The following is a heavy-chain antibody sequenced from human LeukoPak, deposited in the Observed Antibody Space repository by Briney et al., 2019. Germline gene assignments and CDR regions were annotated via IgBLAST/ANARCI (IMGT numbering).Heavy chain of an antibody. CDR3: ARGNYYYMDI. V-gene: IGHV4-30-2*01. Sequence: SETLSLTCTVSGGSISSGGYYWSWIRQPPGKGLEWIGYIYHSGSTYYNPSLKSRVTISVDRSKNQFSLKLSSVTAADTAVYYCARGNYYYMDIWGKGTTVTVSS. CDR1: GGSISSGGYY. J-gene: IGHJ6*03. CDR2: IYHSGST.